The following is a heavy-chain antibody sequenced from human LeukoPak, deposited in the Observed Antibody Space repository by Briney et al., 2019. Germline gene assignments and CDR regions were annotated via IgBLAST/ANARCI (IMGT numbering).Heavy chain of an antibody. CDR2: INHSGST. CDR3: ARPNGYSSGWYIY. Sequence: SETLSLTCAVYGGSFSGYYWSWIRQPPGKGLEWIGEINHSGSTNYTPSLKSRVTISVDTSKNQFSLKLSSVTAADTAVYYCARPNGYSSGWYIYWGQGTLVTVSS. CDR1: GGSFSGYY. J-gene: IGHJ4*02. V-gene: IGHV4-34*01. D-gene: IGHD6-19*01.